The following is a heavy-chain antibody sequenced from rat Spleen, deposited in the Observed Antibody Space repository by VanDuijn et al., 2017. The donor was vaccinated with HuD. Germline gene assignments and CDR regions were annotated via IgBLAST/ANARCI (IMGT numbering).Heavy chain of an antibody. V-gene: IGHV5-31*01. J-gene: IGHJ2*01. D-gene: IGHD1-9*01. Sequence: EVQLVESGGGLVQPGRSLKLSCVASGFTFNNYWMSWIRQAPGKGLEWVASITNTGSNSYYPDSVKGRFTISRDNARSTLYLQMESLRSEDTATYYCAKVTYYGYYYFDYWGQGVMVTVSS. CDR1: GFTFNNYW. CDR2: ITNTGSNS. CDR3: AKVTYYGYYYFDY.